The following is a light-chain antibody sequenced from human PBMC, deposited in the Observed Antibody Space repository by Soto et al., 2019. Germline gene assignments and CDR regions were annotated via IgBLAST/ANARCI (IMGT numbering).Light chain of an antibody. CDR3: QSYDFSLSGNVV. Sequence: QSVLTQPPSVSGAPGQRVTISCTGSSSNIGANYDVHWYQHLPGTAPKLLIYGDINRPSGVPDRFSGSKSGTSASLAITGHQAEDEGEYYCQSYDFSLSGNVVFGGGTKLTVL. CDR1: SSNIGANYD. V-gene: IGLV1-40*01. J-gene: IGLJ2*01. CDR2: GDI.